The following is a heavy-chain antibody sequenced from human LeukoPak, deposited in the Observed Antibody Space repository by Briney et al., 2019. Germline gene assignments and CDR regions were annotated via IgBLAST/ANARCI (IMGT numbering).Heavy chain of an antibody. J-gene: IGHJ6*02. V-gene: IGHV4-59*01. D-gene: IGHD4-17*01. CDR2: IYYSGTT. CDR3: AREDPQTTVPEGMDV. Sequence: SETLSLTCTVSGGSISNYYWSWIWQSPGKGLEWIGYIYYSGTTNSNPSLKSRVAISVDTSKNQFSLQLRSVTAADTAVYYCAREDPQTTVPEGMDVWGQGTTVIVSS. CDR1: GGSISNYY.